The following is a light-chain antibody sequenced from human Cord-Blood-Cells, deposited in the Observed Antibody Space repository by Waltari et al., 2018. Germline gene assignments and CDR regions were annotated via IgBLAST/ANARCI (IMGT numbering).Light chain of an antibody. V-gene: IGLV2-23*01. CDR2: AGS. Sequence: QSALTQPASVSGSPGQSITISCTGTSSDVGSYNLVSWYQQHPGKAPKLMIYAGSKRPSGVSNRFCGSKSGNTASPTISGLQAEDEADYYCCSYAGSSTYVFGTGTKVTVL. CDR1: SSDVGSYNL. CDR3: CSYAGSSTYV. J-gene: IGLJ1*01.